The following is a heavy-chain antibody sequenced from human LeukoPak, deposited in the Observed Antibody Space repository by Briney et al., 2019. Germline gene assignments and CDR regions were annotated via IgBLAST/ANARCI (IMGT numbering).Heavy chain of an antibody. Sequence: PGGSLRLSCAASGFTVSSNYMSWVRQAPGKGLEWVSVVYSGGSTYYADSVKGRFTISRDNSKNTLYLQMNSLRAEDTAVYYCARRAGVSPYSSSWYFDYWGQGTLVTVSS. V-gene: IGHV3-66*01. CDR3: ARRAGVSPYSSSWYFDY. CDR1: GFTVSSNY. J-gene: IGHJ4*02. CDR2: VYSGGST. D-gene: IGHD6-13*01.